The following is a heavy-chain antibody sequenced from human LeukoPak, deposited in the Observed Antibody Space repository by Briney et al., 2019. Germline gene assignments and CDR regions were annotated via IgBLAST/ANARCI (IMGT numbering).Heavy chain of an antibody. J-gene: IGHJ3*02. CDR1: GGSFSGYY. V-gene: IGHV4-34*01. D-gene: IGHD6-19*01. Sequence: SETLSLTCAVYGGSFSGYYWSWIRQPPGKGLEWIGEINHSGSTNYNPSLKSRVTISVDTSKNQFSLKLSSVTAADTAVYYCARGGWQWLAYAFDIWGQGTMVTVSS. CDR3: ARGGWQWLAYAFDI. CDR2: INHSGST.